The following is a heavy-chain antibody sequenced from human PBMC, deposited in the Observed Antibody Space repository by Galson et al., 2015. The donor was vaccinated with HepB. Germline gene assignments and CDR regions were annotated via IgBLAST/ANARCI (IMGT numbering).Heavy chain of an antibody. J-gene: IGHJ4*02. Sequence: SVKVSCKASGYTFTSYGISWVRQAPGQGLEWMGWISAYNGNTNYAQKLQGRVTMTTDTTTSTAYMELRSLRSDDTAVYYCARAAEQQMSGSYHTVPFDYWGQGTLVTGSS. CDR1: GYTFTSYG. CDR2: ISAYNGNT. D-gene: IGHD1-26*01. CDR3: ARAAEQQMSGSYHTVPFDY. V-gene: IGHV1-18*04.